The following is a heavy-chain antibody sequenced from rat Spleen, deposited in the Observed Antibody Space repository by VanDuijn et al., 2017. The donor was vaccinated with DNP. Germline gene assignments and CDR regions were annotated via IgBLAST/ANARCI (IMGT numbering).Heavy chain of an antibody. CDR1: GFTFSAYN. CDR3: TRHVLPLRVWDY. CDR2: ITYDGSNS. J-gene: IGHJ2*01. V-gene: IGHV5-7*01. Sequence: EVQLVESGGGLVQPGRSLKLSCAASGFTFSAYNMAWVRQAPKKGLEWVATITYDGSNSYYRDSVTGRFTISRDSASGTLYLQMDSLRSEDMATYYCTRHVLPLRVWDYWGQGVMVTVSS. D-gene: IGHD1-4*01.